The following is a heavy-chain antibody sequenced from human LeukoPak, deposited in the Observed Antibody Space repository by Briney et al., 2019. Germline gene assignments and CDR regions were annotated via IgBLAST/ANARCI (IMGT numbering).Heavy chain of an antibody. V-gene: IGHV1-69*04. CDR2: IIPILALV. J-gene: IGHJ4*02. CDR1: GGTFSSYA. CDR3: AREMTTVTKGYDY. Sequence: ASVKVSCKASGGTFSSYAISWVRQAPGQGLEWTGRIIPILALVNYAQKFQGRVTITADKSTSTAYMDLSSLRSEDTAVYYCAREMTTVTKGYDYWGQGTLVTASS. D-gene: IGHD4-17*01.